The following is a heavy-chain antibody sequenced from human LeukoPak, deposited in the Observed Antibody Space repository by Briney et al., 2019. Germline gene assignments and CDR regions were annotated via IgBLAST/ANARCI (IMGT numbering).Heavy chain of an antibody. Sequence: PSETLSLTCAISGHSTTRGYYWAWFRQSPGMGLEWIATFFQSHRSFYNASLESRVTMSLDTSKSQFSLNLSSVTAADTAVYYCARVFSVPYLLDSWGRGTQVTVSS. V-gene: IGHV4-38-2*01. CDR3: ARVFSVPYLLDS. CDR2: FFQSHRS. CDR1: GHSTTRGYY. D-gene: IGHD2/OR15-2a*01. J-gene: IGHJ4*02.